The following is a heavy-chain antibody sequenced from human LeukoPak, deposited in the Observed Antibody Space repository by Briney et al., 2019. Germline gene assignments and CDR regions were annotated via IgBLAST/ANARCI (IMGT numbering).Heavy chain of an antibody. Sequence: GGSLRLSCAASGFSFGNYAMNWVRQSPGKGLEWVSGIRGNGNTYYANSVKGRFTISRDNSKNTLYLQMNSLSAEGTALYYCAKDHRLGDFMGFDFWGLGTLVTVSS. D-gene: IGHD2-21*02. CDR3: AKDHRLGDFMGFDF. CDR1: GFSFGNYA. V-gene: IGHV3-23*01. J-gene: IGHJ4*02. CDR2: IRGNGNT.